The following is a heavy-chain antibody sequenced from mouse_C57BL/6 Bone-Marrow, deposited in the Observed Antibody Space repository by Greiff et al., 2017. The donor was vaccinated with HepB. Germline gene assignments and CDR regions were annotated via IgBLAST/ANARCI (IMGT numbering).Heavy chain of an antibody. Sequence: VQLQQSGAELARPGASVKLSCKASGYTFTSYGISWVKQRTGQGLEWIGEIYPRSGDTYYNEKFKGKATLTADKSSSTAYMYLRSLTSEDSAVYFCANKVAYYFDYWGQGPTLTVSS. J-gene: IGHJ2*01. D-gene: IGHD1-1*02. V-gene: IGHV1-81*01. CDR3: ANKVAYYFDY. CDR2: IYPRSGDT. CDR1: GYTFTSYG.